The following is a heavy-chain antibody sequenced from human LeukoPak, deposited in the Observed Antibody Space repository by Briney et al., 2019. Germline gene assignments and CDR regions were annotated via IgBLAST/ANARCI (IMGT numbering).Heavy chain of an antibody. J-gene: IGHJ6*03. Sequence: GRSLRLSCAASGFTFSSYSFHWVRQAPGGGLEWVSVISYDGRNKYYADSVKGRFFTSRDNSKNALDLQLNSLRPEDTAVYYCARDQGDAGNRIKREGHYMDVWGKGTTVNVSS. CDR1: GFTFSSYS. CDR2: ISYDGRNK. CDR3: ARDQGDAGNRIKREGHYMDV. V-gene: IGHV3-30*01. D-gene: IGHD1-14*01.